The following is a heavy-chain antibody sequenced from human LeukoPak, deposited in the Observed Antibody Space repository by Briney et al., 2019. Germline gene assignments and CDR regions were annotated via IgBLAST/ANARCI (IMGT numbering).Heavy chain of an antibody. CDR1: GYTFTSYD. CDR3: AKIIWFGESNWFDP. CDR2: INPNSGNT. Sequence: ASVKVSCKASGYTFTSYDINWVRQATGQGLEWMGWINPNSGNTGYAQKFQGRVTMTRNTSTSTAYMELSSLRSEDTAVYYCAKIIWFGESNWFDPWGQGTLVTVSS. J-gene: IGHJ5*02. D-gene: IGHD3-10*01. V-gene: IGHV1-8*01.